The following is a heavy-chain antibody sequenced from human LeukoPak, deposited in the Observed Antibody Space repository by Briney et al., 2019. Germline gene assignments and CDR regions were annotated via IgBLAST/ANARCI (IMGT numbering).Heavy chain of an antibody. CDR3: ARENYGDHDFDY. Sequence: GGSLRLSCAASGFTFSSYGMHWVRQAPGKGLEWVAVISYDGSNKYYADSVKGRFTISRDNSKNTLYLQMNSLRAEDTAVYYCARENYGDHDFDYWGQGTLVTVSS. V-gene: IGHV3-30*03. CDR1: GFTFSSYG. J-gene: IGHJ4*02. D-gene: IGHD4-17*01. CDR2: ISYDGSNK.